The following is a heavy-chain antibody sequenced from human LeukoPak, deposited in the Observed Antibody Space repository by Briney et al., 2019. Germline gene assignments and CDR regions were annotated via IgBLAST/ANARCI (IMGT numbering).Heavy chain of an antibody. Sequence: PSETLSLTCAVSGGSISSSNWWSWVRQPPGKGLEWIGEIYHSGSTNYNPSLKSRVTISVDKSKNQFSLKLSSVTAADTAVYYCARHPVDTGGELDYWGQGTLVTVSS. CDR1: GGSISSSNW. J-gene: IGHJ4*02. D-gene: IGHD5-18*01. CDR2: IYHSGST. CDR3: ARHPVDTGGELDY. V-gene: IGHV4-4*02.